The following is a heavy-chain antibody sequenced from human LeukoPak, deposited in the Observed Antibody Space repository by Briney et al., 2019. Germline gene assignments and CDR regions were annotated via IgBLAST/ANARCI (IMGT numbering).Heavy chain of an antibody. CDR3: ASGRVRIAVAVDYFDY. D-gene: IGHD6-19*01. CDR1: GGSFSGYY. CDR2: INHSGST. V-gene: IGHV4-34*01. J-gene: IGHJ4*02. Sequence: SETLSLTCAVYGGSFSGYYWSWIRQPPGKGLEWIGEINHSGSTNYNPSLKSRVTISVDTSKNQFSLKLSSVTAADTAVYYCASGRVRIAVAVDYFDYWGQGTLVTVSS.